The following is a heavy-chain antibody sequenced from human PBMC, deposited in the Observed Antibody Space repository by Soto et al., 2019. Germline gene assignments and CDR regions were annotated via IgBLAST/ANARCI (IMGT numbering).Heavy chain of an antibody. CDR1: GGSISGHY. V-gene: IGHV4-59*11. D-gene: IGHD6-13*01. CDR2: IHYSGTT. Sequence: QVQLQESGPGLVKPSETLSLSCTVSGGSISGHYWDWIRQPPGKGLEWIGYIHYSGTTDYNPSLKSRVTMSLETSQNHCSLKLTSVTAADTAVYYCAGKSAVAGIFDSWGQGTLVIVSS. J-gene: IGHJ4*02. CDR3: AGKSAVAGIFDS.